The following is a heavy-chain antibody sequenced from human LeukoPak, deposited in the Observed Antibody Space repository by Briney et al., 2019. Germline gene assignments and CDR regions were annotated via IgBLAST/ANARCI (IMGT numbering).Heavy chain of an antibody. CDR3: ATMRLRQWPNYDAFDI. CDR2: IKQDGSEK. D-gene: IGHD6-19*01. Sequence: GGSLRLSCVASGFTFSSRDWMTWVRQAPGKGLEWVANIKQDGSEKNYVDSVKGRFTISRDNAKNSLYLQMNSLRAEDTAVYYCATMRLRQWPNYDAFDIWGQGTMVTVSS. V-gene: IGHV3-7*01. CDR1: GFTFSSRDW. J-gene: IGHJ3*02.